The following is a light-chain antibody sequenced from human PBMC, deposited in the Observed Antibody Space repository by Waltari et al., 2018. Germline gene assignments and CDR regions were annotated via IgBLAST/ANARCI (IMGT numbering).Light chain of an antibody. V-gene: IGLV2-14*01. CDR1: SSDVGNYNY. CDR3: SSYTNSNTYV. Sequence: QSALTQPASVSGSPGQSIAIACTATSSDVGNYNYVSWYQKHPGKATKLMIYDVTSRPSGVSNRFSGSKSGNTASLTISGLQAEDEADYYCSSYTNSNTYVFGPGTKVTVL. CDR2: DVT. J-gene: IGLJ1*01.